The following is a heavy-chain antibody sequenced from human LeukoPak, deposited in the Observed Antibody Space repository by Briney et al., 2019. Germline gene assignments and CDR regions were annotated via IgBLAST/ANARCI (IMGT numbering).Heavy chain of an antibody. D-gene: IGHD6-13*01. CDR3: ASAKTSSSSWFTFDY. V-gene: IGHV4-39*01. Sequence: SETLSLTCTVSGGSINSSSYYWGWIRQPPGKGLEWIGSIYYSGSTYYNPSLKSRVTISADTSKNQFSLKLNSVTAADTAVYYCASAKTSSSSWFTFDYWGQGTLVTVSS. CDR1: GGSINSSSYY. CDR2: IYYSGST. J-gene: IGHJ4*02.